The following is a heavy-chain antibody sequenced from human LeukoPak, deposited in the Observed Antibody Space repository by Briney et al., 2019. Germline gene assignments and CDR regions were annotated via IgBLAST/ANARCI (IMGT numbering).Heavy chain of an antibody. CDR1: GFTFSSYS. D-gene: IGHD5-24*01. V-gene: IGHV3-48*01. Sequence: GGSLRLSCAASGFTFSSYSMNWVRQAPGKGLEWVSYISGSSSTIYYADSVKGRFIISRDNSKNTVYLQMNSLSAEDAAVYYCVKDDGWVQYANWGQGTLVTVSS. CDR2: ISGSSSTI. CDR3: VKDDGWVQYAN. J-gene: IGHJ4*02.